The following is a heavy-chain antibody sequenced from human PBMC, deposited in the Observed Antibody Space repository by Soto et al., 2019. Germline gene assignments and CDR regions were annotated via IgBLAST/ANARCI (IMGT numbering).Heavy chain of an antibody. V-gene: IGHV3-21*01. Sequence: VGSLRLSCAASVFTFSRYSMNCVRHSPGKWLEWVSSISGGSSDIYYADSVKGRFTISRDNAKNSLYLQMNSLRAEDTAVYYCARDLSGAYPVGYCDPWGQGTLVTVSS. CDR1: VFTFSRYS. CDR2: ISGGSSDI. J-gene: IGHJ5*02. CDR3: ARDLSGAYPVGYCDP. D-gene: IGHD1-26*01.